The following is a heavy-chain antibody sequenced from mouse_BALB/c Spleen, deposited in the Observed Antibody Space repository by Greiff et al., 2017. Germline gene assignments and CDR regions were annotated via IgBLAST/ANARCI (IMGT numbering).Heavy chain of an antibody. CDR1: GFTFSSYT. V-gene: IGHV5-6-4*01. Sequence: EVKLMESGGGLVKPGGSLKLSCAASGFTFSSYTMSWVRQTPEKRLEWVATISSGGSYTYYPDSVKGRFTISRDNAKNTLYLQMSSLKSEDTAMYYCAKERTGRVFDYWGQGTTLTVSS. D-gene: IGHD4-1*01. CDR3: AKERTGRVFDY. J-gene: IGHJ2*01. CDR2: ISSGGSYT.